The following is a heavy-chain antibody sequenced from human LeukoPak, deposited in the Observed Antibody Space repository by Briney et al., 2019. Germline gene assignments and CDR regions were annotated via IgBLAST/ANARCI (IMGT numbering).Heavy chain of an antibody. CDR1: GFTFGSYS. J-gene: IGHJ4*02. Sequence: SGGSLRLSCAASGFTFGSYSMNWVRQAPGKGLEWVSSISGKSSDIYYADSVKGRFTISRDNAKNSLYLQMNSLRGEDTAVYYCARSPPGDYWGQGTLVTVSS. CDR3: ARSPPGDY. CDR2: ISGKSSDI. V-gene: IGHV3-21*01.